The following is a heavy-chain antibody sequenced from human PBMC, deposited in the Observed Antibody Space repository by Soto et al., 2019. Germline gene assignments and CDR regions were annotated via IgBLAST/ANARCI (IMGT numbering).Heavy chain of an antibody. J-gene: IGHJ4*02. CDR1: GFTFSSYA. V-gene: IGHV3-23*01. D-gene: IGHD1-1*01. CDR3: ARTITGYFWAGAY. Sequence: GSLMLSCAASGFTFSSYAVSLVRQAPGTGLEWVSLITGSGGHTLYADSVKGRVTISRDNSKNTLYLQMNSLRAEDTAVYYCARTITGYFWAGAYWGQGTLVTVSS. CDR2: ITGSGGHT.